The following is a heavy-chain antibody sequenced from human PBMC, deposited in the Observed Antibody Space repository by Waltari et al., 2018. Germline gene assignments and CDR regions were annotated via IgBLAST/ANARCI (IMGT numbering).Heavy chain of an antibody. CDR1: GFTLSSFW. CDR3: ATSGWYCFDY. V-gene: IGHV3-7*01. J-gene: IGHJ4*02. D-gene: IGHD6-19*01. CDR2: IKQDGSEK. Sequence: EVQLVESGGGLVQPGGSLRLTSDAYGFTLSSFWMNWVRQTPGKGLEWVAGIKQDGSEKYYADSVKGRFTISRDNAKNSLYLQMNSLRAEDTAVYYCATSGWYCFDYWGQGTLVTVSS.